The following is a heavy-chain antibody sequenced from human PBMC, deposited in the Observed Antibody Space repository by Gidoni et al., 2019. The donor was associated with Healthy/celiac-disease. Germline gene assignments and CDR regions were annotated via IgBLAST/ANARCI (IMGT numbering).Heavy chain of an antibody. V-gene: IGHV3-21*01. Sequence: EVQLVESGGGLVKPGGSLRLSCAASGFTFSSYSMNWVRQAPGKGLEWVSSISSSSSYIYYADSVKGRFTISRDNAKNSLYLQMNSLRAEDTAVYYCARDWARWLQLPHYWGQGTLVTVSS. J-gene: IGHJ4*02. CDR3: ARDWARWLQLPHY. CDR2: ISSSSSYI. CDR1: GFTFSSYS. D-gene: IGHD5-12*01.